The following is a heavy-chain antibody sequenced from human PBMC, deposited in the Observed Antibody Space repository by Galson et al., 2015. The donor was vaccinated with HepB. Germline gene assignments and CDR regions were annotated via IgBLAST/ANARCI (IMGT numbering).Heavy chain of an antibody. D-gene: IGHD6-19*01. Sequence: SVKVSCKASGYTFTSYYMHWVRQAPGQGLEWMGIIKGLEWMGRSNPSVGQATYAQKFQGRVTMTRDMSTSTVYLEMSSLTSEDTAVYYCARGSSSGWPRGYYYYGMDVWGQGTTVTVSS. CDR3: ARGSSSGWPRGYYYYGMDV. J-gene: IGHJ6*02. CDR2: SNPSVGQA. CDR1: GYTFTSYY. V-gene: IGHV1-46*01.